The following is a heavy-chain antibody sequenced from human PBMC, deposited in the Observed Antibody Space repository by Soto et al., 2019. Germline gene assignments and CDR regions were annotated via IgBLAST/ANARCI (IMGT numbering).Heavy chain of an antibody. Sequence: QVQLVQSGTEVKKPGASVKVSCKASGDIMTTYGGSWGRQAPGQGFERVGWMRAYNDHTTYAQKFQARVTMPTDTSTSTAYMELRSLKSDATAVYYCARGTYFDYWGQGTLVTVSS. D-gene: IGHD1-1*01. J-gene: IGHJ4*02. CDR1: GDIMTTYG. CDR2: MRAYNDHT. CDR3: ARGTYFDY. V-gene: IGHV1-18*01.